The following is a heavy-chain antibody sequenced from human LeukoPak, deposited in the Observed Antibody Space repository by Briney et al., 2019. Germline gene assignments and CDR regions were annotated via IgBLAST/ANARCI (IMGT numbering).Heavy chain of an antibody. Sequence: PSETLSLTCTVSGGSISSGGYYWSWIRQPPGKGLEWIGYIYHSGSTYYNPSLKSRVTISVDRSKNQFSLKLSSVTAADTAVYYCARTGYCSSTSCLRYFDYWGQGTLVTVSS. J-gene: IGHJ4*02. CDR3: ARTGYCSSTSCLRYFDY. D-gene: IGHD2-2*01. CDR1: GGSISSGGYY. CDR2: IYHSGST. V-gene: IGHV4-30-2*01.